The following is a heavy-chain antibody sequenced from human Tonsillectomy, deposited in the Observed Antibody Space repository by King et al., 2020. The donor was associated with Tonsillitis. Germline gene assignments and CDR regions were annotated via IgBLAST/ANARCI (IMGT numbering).Heavy chain of an antibody. CDR3: TRVDIIVVSSPFFDY. V-gene: IGHV4-34*01. Sequence: VQLQQWGAGLLKPSETLSLTCVVYGGSFSDYYWSWIRQPPGKGLEWIGEIHHSGDTNYNPSLKSRVTISVDTSKNHFSLNLNSVTAADTAVYYCTRVDIIVVSSPFFDYWGQGTLVTVSS. D-gene: IGHD2-21*01. CDR1: GGSFSDYY. J-gene: IGHJ4*02. CDR2: IHHSGDT.